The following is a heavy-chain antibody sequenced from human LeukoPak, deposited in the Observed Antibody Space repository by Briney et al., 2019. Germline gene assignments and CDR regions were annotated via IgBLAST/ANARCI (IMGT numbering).Heavy chain of an antibody. CDR1: GGSISSGGYY. CDR3: ARDDYDSSGSVGY. Sequence: SQTLPLTCTVSGGSISSGGYYWSWIRQHPGKGLEWIGYIYYSGSTYYNPSLKSRVTISVDTSKNQFSLKLSSVTAADTAVYYCARDDYDSSGSVGYWGQGTLVTVSS. CDR2: IYYSGST. J-gene: IGHJ4*02. V-gene: IGHV4-31*03. D-gene: IGHD3-22*01.